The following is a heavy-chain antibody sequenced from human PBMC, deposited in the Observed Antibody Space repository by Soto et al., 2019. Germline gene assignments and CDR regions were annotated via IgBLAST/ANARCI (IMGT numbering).Heavy chain of an antibody. Sequence: ASVKGSCKASGYAFGAYYFYWVRQAPGQGLEWMGYINPHGGGARYVLEFRDRLTITTDTPKETAYMELRSLTSDDTAIYYCARARLRTPNGVDSFDVWGQGTSVTVSS. CDR1: GYAFGAYY. V-gene: IGHV1-2*02. CDR3: ARARLRTPNGVDSFDV. J-gene: IGHJ3*01. CDR2: INPHGGGA. D-gene: IGHD2-8*01.